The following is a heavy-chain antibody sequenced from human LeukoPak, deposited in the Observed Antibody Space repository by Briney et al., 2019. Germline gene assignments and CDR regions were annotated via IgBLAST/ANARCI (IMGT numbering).Heavy chain of an antibody. J-gene: IGHJ5*02. CDR2: ISSSSSYI. CDR3: ARDPRAYYDFWSGYYGVWFDP. CDR1: GFTLSSYS. V-gene: IGHV3-21*01. Sequence: PGGSLRLSCAASGFTLSSYSMNWVRQAPGKGLEWVSSISSSSSYIYYADSVKGRFTISRDNAKNSLYLQMNSLRAEDTAVYYCARDPRAYYDFWSGYYGVWFDPWGQGTLVTVSS. D-gene: IGHD3-3*01.